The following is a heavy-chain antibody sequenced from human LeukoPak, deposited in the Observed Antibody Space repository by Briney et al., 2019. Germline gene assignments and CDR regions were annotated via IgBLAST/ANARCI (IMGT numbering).Heavy chain of an antibody. CDR1: GFTFSSYS. D-gene: IGHD2-15*01. J-gene: IGHJ5*02. V-gene: IGHV3-21*01. CDR3: ASRALGYCSGGSCS. CDR2: ISSSSSYI. Sequence: GSLRLSCAASGFTFSSYSMNWVRQAPGKGLEWVSSISSSSSYIYYADSVKGRFTISRDSAKNSLYLQMNSLRAEDTAVYYCASRALGYCSGGSCSSGQGTLVTVSS.